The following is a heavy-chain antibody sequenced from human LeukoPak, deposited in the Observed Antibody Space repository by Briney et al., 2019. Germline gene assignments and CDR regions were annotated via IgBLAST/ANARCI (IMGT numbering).Heavy chain of an antibody. D-gene: IGHD2-15*01. J-gene: IGHJ4*02. Sequence: ASVKVSCKASGYTFTSYGISWVRQAPGQGLEWMGWISAYNGNTNYAQKLQGRVTMTTDTSTSTAYMELRSLRSDDTAVYYCARSFDCSGGSCYDGPFDYWGQGTLVTVSS. CDR3: ARSFDCSGGSCYDGPFDY. V-gene: IGHV1-18*01. CDR1: GYTFTSYG. CDR2: ISAYNGNT.